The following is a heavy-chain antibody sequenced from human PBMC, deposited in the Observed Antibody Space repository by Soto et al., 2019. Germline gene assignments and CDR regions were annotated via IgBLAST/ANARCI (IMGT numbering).Heavy chain of an antibody. V-gene: IGHV4-31*03. J-gene: IGHJ6*02. CDR2: IYYSGST. CDR3: ARVPRPYYYGMDV. Sequence: TLSLTCTVSGGAILRGGYYFTGIRQHPGKGLELIGYIYYSGSTYYNPSLKSRVTISVDTSKNQFSLKLSSVTAADTAVYYCARVPRPYYYGMDVWGQGTTVTVSS. CDR1: GGAILRGGYY.